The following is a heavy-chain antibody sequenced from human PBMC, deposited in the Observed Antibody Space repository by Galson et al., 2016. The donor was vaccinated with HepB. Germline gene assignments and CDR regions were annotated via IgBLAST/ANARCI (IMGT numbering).Heavy chain of an antibody. V-gene: IGHV1-69*13. J-gene: IGHJ6*02. D-gene: IGHD3-10*01. CDR3: ARGGMTMVRGVIHYYYGMDV. Sequence: SVKVSCKASGGTFSSYAISWVRQAPGQGLEWMGGIIPIFGTANYAQRFQGRVTITADESTSTAYMELSSLRSEDTAVYYCARGGMTMVRGVIHYYYGMDVWGQGTTVTVSS. CDR2: IIPIFGTA. CDR1: GGTFSSYA.